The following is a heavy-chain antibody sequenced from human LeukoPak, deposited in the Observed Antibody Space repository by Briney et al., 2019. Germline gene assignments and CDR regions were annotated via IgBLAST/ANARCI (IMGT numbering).Heavy chain of an antibody. V-gene: IGHV4-59*01. CDR1: GRSISSYY. D-gene: IGHD4-17*01. CDR3: ARGGPSYGDYGY. J-gene: IGHJ4*02. Sequence: PSETLSLTCTVAGRSISSYYWSWIRQPPGKGLGWIGYIYYSGSTNYNPSLKSRVTISVDTSKNQFSLKLSSVTAADTAVYYCARGGPSYGDYGYWGQGTLVTVSS. CDR2: IYYSGST.